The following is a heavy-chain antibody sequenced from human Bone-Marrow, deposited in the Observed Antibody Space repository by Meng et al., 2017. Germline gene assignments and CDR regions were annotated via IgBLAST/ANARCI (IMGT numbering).Heavy chain of an antibody. D-gene: IGHD2-2*01. V-gene: IGHV3-30*07. CDR1: GFTFSSYA. Sequence: GGSLRLSCAASGFTFSSYAIHWVRQAPGKGLEWVAIISYDGSNKYYADSVKGRFTISRDNSKNSLYLQMNSLRAEDTAVYYCARDPALWGQGTLVTVSS. J-gene: IGHJ4*02. CDR3: ARDPAL. CDR2: ISYDGSNK.